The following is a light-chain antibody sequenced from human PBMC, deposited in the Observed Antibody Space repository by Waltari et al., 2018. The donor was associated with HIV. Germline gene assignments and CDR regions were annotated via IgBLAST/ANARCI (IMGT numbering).Light chain of an antibody. J-gene: IGLJ1*01. Sequence: QSVLTQPPSVSGAPGQRVTISCPGRSSNIGAGYHVHWYQQLPGTAPKLLIYGNSNRPSGVPDRFSGSKSGTSASLAITGLQAEDEADYHCQSHDSSLSGYVFGTGTKVTVL. CDR3: QSHDSSLSGYV. CDR2: GNS. V-gene: IGLV1-40*01. CDR1: SSNIGAGYH.